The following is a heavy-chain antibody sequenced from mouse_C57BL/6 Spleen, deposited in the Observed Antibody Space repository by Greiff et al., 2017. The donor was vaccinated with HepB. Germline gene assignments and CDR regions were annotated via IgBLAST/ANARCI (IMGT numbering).Heavy chain of an antibody. Sequence: VQLQQSGAELVRPGASVKLSCTASGFNIKDYYMHWVKQRPEQGLEWIGRIDPEDGDTEYAPKFQGKATMTADTSSNTAYLQLSSLTSEDTAVYYCATPYYSASPYAMDYWGQGTPVTVSP. V-gene: IGHV14-1*01. CDR2: IDPEDGDT. J-gene: IGHJ4*01. CDR1: GFNIKDYY. CDR3: ATPYYSASPYAMDY. D-gene: IGHD1-1*01.